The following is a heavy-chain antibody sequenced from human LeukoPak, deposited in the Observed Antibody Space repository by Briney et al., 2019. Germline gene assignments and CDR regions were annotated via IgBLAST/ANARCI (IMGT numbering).Heavy chain of an antibody. CDR1: GGSFSGYY. CDR3: ARTRLLVTPYYFDY. V-gene: IGHV4-34*01. D-gene: IGHD3-9*01. CDR2: TNHSGST. J-gene: IGHJ4*02. Sequence: SETLSLTCAVYGGSFSGYYWSWIRQPPGKGLEWIGETNHSGSTNYNPSLKSRVTISVDTSKNQFSLKLSSVTAADTAVYYCARTRLLVTPYYFDYWGQGTLVTVSS.